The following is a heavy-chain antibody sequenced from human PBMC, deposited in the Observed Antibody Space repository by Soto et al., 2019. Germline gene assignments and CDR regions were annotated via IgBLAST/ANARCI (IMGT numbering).Heavy chain of an antibody. CDR3: ARSGYDSPSPSIDY. V-gene: IGHV3-48*02. CDR2: ISSSSSTI. D-gene: IGHD5-12*01. CDR1: GFTFSSYS. J-gene: IGHJ4*02. Sequence: GGSLRLSCAASGFTFSSYSMNWVCQAPGKGLEWVSYISSSSSTIYYADSVKGRFTISRDNAKNSLYLQMNSLRDEDTAVYYCARSGYDSPSPSIDYWGQGTLVTVSS.